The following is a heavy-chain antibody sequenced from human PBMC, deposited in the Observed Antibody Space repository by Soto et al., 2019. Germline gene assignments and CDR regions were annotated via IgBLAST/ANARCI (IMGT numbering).Heavy chain of an antibody. D-gene: IGHD6-13*01. CDR3: AKDRVWAAGTPIDPDA. Sequence: GGSLRLSCAASGFTFSSYAMSWVRQAPGKGLEWVSAISASGGSTYYADSVKGRFTISRDNSKNTLYLQMNSLRVEDTAVYYCAKDRVWAAGTPIDPDAWGQGTLVTVSS. CDR2: ISASGGST. V-gene: IGHV3-23*01. CDR1: GFTFSSYA. J-gene: IGHJ5*02.